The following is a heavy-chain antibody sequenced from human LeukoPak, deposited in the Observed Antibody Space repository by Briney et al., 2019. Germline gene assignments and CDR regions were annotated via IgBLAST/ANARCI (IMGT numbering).Heavy chain of an antibody. CDR2: LFIADSDI. CDR3: ARQEYCSGGSCYTWFDP. D-gene: IGHD2-15*01. J-gene: IGHJ5*02. Sequence: LGGPLEFSFKALGSRTVNSWFGWVRRMPGRGLGWMGILFIADSDIRYSPSFRGQVTISADKSISTAYQQWSSLKASDTAMYYCARQEYCSGGSCYTWFDPWGQGTLVTVSS. V-gene: IGHV5-51*01. CDR1: GSRTVNSW.